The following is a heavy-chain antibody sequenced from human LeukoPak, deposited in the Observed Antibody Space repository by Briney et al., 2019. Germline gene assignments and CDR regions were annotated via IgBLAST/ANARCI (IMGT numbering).Heavy chain of an antibody. Sequence: PSETLSLTCTVSGGSISSYYWSWIRQPPGKGLEWIGYIYYSGSTNYNPSLKSRVTISVDTSKNQFPLKLSSVTAADTAVYYCARSSGYYFFDYWGQGTLVTVSS. J-gene: IGHJ4*02. D-gene: IGHD3-22*01. CDR3: ARSSGYYFFDY. V-gene: IGHV4-59*01. CDR1: GGSISSYY. CDR2: IYYSGST.